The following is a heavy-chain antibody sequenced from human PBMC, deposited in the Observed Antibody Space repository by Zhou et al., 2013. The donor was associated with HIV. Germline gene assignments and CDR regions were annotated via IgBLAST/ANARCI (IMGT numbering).Heavy chain of an antibody. CDR2: IWASGTT. V-gene: IGHV4-61*09. CDR3: ARAIWGWFDP. J-gene: IGHJ5*02. CDR1: NGSISTGNYF. D-gene: IGHD2-21*01. Sequence: QVQLQESGPVLVKPSRTLSLICYVSNGSISTGNYFWTWIRQPVGKELEWIGHIWASGTTSYNPSLESRATMSMDTSNNQFSLSLNSVTAADTAVYYCARAIWGWFDP.